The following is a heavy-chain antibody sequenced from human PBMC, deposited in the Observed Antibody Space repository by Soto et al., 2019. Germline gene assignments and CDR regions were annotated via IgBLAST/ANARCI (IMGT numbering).Heavy chain of an antibody. CDR2: ISWNGGSI. CDR1: GFTLDDYA. CDR3: AKDVGSGSYYSYSYFEL. V-gene: IGHV3-9*01. D-gene: IGHD3-10*01. J-gene: IGHJ2*01. Sequence: EVQLVESGGGLVQPGRSLRLSCAASGFTLDDYAMHWVRQAPGKGLEWVSVISWNGGSIGYADSVRGRFTISRDNAKNSLYLQMTSLRTEDTAFYYCAKDVGSGSYYSYSYFELWGRGTLVTVSS.